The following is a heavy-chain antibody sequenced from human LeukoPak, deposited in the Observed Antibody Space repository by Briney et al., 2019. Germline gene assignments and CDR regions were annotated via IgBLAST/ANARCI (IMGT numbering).Heavy chain of an antibody. CDR2: ISGSGGTT. V-gene: IGHV3-23*01. J-gene: IGHJ3*02. CDR1: GFTFNNYA. CDR3: ARDWTKGLDDAFDI. D-gene: IGHD3/OR15-3a*01. Sequence: GGSLRLSCAASGFTFNNYAMTWVRQAPGKELEWVSAISGSGGTTLYADSVKGRFTISRDNAKNSLYLQMNSLRAEDTAVYYCARDWTKGLDDAFDIWGQGTTVTVSS.